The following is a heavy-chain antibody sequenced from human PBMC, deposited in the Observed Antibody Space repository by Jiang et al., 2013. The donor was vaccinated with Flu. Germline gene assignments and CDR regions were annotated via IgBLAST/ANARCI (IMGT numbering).Heavy chain of an antibody. D-gene: IGHD3-10*01. CDR3: TRDSYYYGSGSIPYFDY. CDR2: IGKNEYGGTT. Sequence: QLVESGGGLVQPGRSLRLSCTTSGFTFGDHAISWLRQAPGKGLEWVGFIGKNEYGGTTDYGASVKGRFIISRDDSKSVAYLQMDRLKTEDTAVYYCTRDSYYYGSGSIPYFDYWGQGTLVTVSS. J-gene: IGHJ4*02. CDR1: GFTFGDHA. V-gene: IGHV3-49*03.